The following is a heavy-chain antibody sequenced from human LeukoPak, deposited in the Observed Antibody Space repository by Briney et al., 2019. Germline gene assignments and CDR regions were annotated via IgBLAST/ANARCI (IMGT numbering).Heavy chain of an antibody. CDR1: GFAFSYYW. CDR2: INEDGSAK. V-gene: IGHV3-7*01. CDR3: ARGVNTYS. J-gene: IGHJ4*02. Sequence: PGGSLRLSCAASGFAFSYYWMHWVRQAPGKGLEWVANINEDGSAKNYVGSVKGRFTISRDNAKNSLYLQMDSLRVEDTAEYYCARGVNTYSWGQGTLVTVSS.